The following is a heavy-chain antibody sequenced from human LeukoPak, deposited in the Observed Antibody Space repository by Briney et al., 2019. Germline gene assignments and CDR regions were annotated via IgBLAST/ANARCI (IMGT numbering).Heavy chain of an antibody. CDR2: ISYSGST. CDR3: VRIYCTSTSCYGDSYYGMDV. V-gene: IGHV4-39*01. CDR1: GDSISSCRHS. J-gene: IGHJ6*02. Sequence: SETLSLTCTVSGDSISSCRHSWGWIRHPPGKGLEWIGSISYSGSTYYNPSLKTRVTMSVDTSENQFSLKLSSVTAADSTVYYCVRIYCTSTSCYGDSYYGMDVWGQGTTVTVSS. D-gene: IGHD2-2*01.